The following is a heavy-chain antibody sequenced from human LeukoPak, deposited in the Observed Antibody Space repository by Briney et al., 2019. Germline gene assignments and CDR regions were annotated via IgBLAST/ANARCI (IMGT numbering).Heavy chain of an antibody. V-gene: IGHV4-59*01. CDR1: GGSISSYY. CDR2: IYYSGST. CDR3: AREPPKSGGWFDP. Sequence: SETLSLTCTVSGGSISSYYWSWIRQPPGEGLEWIGYIYYSGSTNYNPSLKSRVTISVDTSKNQFSLKLSSVTAADTAVYYCAREPPKSGGWFDPWGQGTLVTVSS. J-gene: IGHJ5*02. D-gene: IGHD1-14*01.